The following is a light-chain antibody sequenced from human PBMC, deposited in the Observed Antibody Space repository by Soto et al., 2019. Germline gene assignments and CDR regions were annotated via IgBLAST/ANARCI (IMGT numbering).Light chain of an antibody. CDR3: QQSYSTPTWM. CDR1: QSISSY. Sequence: DIQMTQSPSSLSASVGDRVTITCRASQSISSYLNWYQQKPGKAPKLLIYAASSLQSGVPSRFSGSGSGTDFTLTISSLQPEDFATFYCQQSYSTPTWMFAQGTKVEI. J-gene: IGKJ1*01. CDR2: AAS. V-gene: IGKV1-39*01.